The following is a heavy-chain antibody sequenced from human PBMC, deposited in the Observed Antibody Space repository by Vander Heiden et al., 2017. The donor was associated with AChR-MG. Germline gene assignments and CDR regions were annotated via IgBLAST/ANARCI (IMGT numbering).Heavy chain of an antibody. J-gene: IGHJ4*02. CDR1: GFSFSDYY. CDR2: ISNSGSVI. Sequence: QVQLVESGGGLVKPGGSLRLSCAASGFSFSDYYVSWIRQAPGKGLEWVSYISNSGSVIYYEDSVKGRFTISRDNAKNSLYLQMNSLRAEDTAVYYCARSRGYSYGSYYFDYWGQGTLVTVSS. CDR3: ARSRGYSYGSYYFDY. V-gene: IGHV3-11*01. D-gene: IGHD5-18*01.